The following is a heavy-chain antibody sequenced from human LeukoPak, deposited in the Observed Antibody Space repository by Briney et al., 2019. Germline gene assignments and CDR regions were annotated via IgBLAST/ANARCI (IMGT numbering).Heavy chain of an antibody. CDR1: GFTFTNHG. V-gene: IGHV3-23*01. J-gene: IGHJ6*03. CDR2: LSASGYNT. Sequence: GGSLRLSCVASGFTFTNHGMNWFRQAPGKGLEWVSTLSASGYNTYYADSVKGRFTISRDNSKNTLYLQMNSLRAEDTAIYFCAKGAEEGVVITAVYYYYMDVWGRGTTVTISS. D-gene: IGHD3-22*01. CDR3: AKGAEEGVVITAVYYYYMDV.